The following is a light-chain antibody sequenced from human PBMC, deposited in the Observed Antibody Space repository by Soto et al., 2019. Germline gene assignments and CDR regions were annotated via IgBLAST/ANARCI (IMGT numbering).Light chain of an antibody. Sequence: QSALTQPASVSGSPGQSITFSCTGTSSDVGGYNYVSWYQHHPGKAPKLLIYDVSNRPSGVSNRFSGSKSDNTASLTISGLQPEDEADYYCSSYTTSNTRQIVFGTGTKVTVL. CDR1: SSDVGGYNY. J-gene: IGLJ1*01. CDR2: DVS. CDR3: SSYTTSNTRQIV. V-gene: IGLV2-14*03.